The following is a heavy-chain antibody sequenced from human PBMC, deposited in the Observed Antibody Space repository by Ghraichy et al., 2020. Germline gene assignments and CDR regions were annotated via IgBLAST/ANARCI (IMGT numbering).Heavy chain of an antibody. CDR3: AKEGSGWYPYYFDY. D-gene: IGHD6-19*01. CDR1: GFTFSSYA. V-gene: IGHV3-23*01. Sequence: SCAASGFTFSSYAMSWVRQAPGKGLEWVSGKGRFTISRDNSKNTLYVQMNSLRAEDTAVYYCAKEGSGWYPYYFDYWGQGTLVTVSS. J-gene: IGHJ4*02.